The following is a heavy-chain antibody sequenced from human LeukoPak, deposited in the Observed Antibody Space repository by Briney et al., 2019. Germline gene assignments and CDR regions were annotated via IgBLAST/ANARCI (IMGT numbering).Heavy chain of an antibody. J-gene: IGHJ4*02. CDR2: ISGSGGST. CDR1: RFTFSNYG. Sequence: PGGSLRLSCAVSRFTFSNYGMSWVRQAPGKGLEWVSAISGSGGSTYYADSVKGRFTVSRDNSKNTLFLQMNSLRAEDTAVYYCAKDGGLWVSAHWGDSWGRGTLVTVSS. V-gene: IGHV3-23*01. CDR3: AKDGGLWVSAHWGDS. D-gene: IGHD7-27*01.